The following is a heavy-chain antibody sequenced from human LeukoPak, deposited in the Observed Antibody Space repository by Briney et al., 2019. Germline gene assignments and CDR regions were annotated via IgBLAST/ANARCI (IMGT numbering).Heavy chain of an antibody. CDR3: AKERDYGPADY. Sequence: PGGSLRLSCAASGFIFNKHAMSWVRQAPGRGLEWVSGLSGSGGSTDYADSVKGRFTVSRDNSKNTLFLQMNSLRAEDTAIYYCAKERDYGPADYWGQGTLVTASS. CDR1: GFIFNKHA. D-gene: IGHD4/OR15-4a*01. J-gene: IGHJ4*02. CDR2: LSGSGGST. V-gene: IGHV3-23*01.